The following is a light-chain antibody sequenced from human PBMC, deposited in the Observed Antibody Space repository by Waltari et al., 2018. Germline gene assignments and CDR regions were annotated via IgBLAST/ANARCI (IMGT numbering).Light chain of an antibody. CDR1: QLGENY. V-gene: IGLV3-1*01. Sequence: SYELTQPPSVSVSPGQTASITCSGEQLGENYAYWYHQKPGQSPLLVIYRDNMRPSGIPERFSGSNSGNTATLTISGTQAMDEADYYCQAWDSSTAVFGTGTKVTVL. J-gene: IGLJ1*01. CDR3: QAWDSSTAV. CDR2: RDN.